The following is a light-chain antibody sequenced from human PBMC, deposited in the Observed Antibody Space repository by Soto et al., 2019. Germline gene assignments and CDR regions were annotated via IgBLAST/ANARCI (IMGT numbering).Light chain of an antibody. CDR2: GAS. CDR1: QSVSGW. CDR3: QNYDSFPWT. V-gene: IGKV1-5*01. Sequence: DIQMTQSPSSLSASVEDRVTITCRASQSVSGWLAWYQQKPGKAPKLLIFGASSLETGVPSRFSGSGSGTEFTLTISSLQPDDFATYYCQNYDSFPWTFGQGTKMDIK. J-gene: IGKJ1*01.